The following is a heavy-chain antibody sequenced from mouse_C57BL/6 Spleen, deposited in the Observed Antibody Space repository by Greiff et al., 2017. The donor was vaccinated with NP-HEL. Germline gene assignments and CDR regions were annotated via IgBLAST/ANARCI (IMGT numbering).Heavy chain of an antibody. D-gene: IGHD1-1*01. J-gene: IGHJ3*01. CDR2: IDPSDSYT. CDR3: AREGSNHEAWFAY. Sequence: QVQLQQPGAELVRPGTSVKLSCKASGYTFTSYWMHWVKQRPGQGLEWIGVIDPSDSYTNYNQKFKGKATLTVDTSSSTAYMQLSSLTSEDSAVYYCAREGSNHEAWFAYWGQGTLVTVSA. V-gene: IGHV1-59*01. CDR1: GYTFTSYW.